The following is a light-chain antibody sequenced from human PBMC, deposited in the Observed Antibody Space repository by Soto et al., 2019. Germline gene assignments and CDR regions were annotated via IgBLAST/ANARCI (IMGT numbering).Light chain of an antibody. V-gene: IGKV3-15*01. CDR2: GAS. J-gene: IGKJ4*01. CDR3: QQYNSYSPLT. CDR1: RSVSSN. Sequence: EIVLTQSPATRSLSPGERATRSCRASRSVSSNLAWYQQKPGQAPRLLIYGASTRATGIPARFSGSGSGTEFTLTISSLQSDDFATYYCQQYNSYSPLTFGGGTKVDIK.